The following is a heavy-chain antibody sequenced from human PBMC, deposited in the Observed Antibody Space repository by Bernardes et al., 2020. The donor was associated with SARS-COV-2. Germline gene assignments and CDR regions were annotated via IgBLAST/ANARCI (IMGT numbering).Heavy chain of an antibody. Sequence: SETLSLTCTVSGGSISAYYWSWFRQPPGKGLEWIGYLYYTGSTNYNPSLQSRVTISVDTSKNQFSLKLSSVTGADTAVYYCARGFDYWGKGILVTVSS. CDR3: ARGFDY. J-gene: IGHJ4*02. CDR1: GGSISAYY. V-gene: IGHV4-59*01. CDR2: LYYTGST.